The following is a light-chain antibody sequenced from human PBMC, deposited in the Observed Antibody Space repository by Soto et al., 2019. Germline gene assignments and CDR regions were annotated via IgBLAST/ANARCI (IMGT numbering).Light chain of an antibody. J-gene: IGLJ3*02. V-gene: IGLV2-23*02. CDR2: EVS. Sequence: QYALTQPASVSGSPGQSITISCTGTSSDVGSYNLVSWYQQHPGKAPKLMIYEVSKRPSGVSNRFSGSKSGNTASLTISGLQAEDEADYYCCSYAGSSTLGVFGGGTKLTVL. CDR3: CSYAGSSTLGV. CDR1: SSDVGSYNL.